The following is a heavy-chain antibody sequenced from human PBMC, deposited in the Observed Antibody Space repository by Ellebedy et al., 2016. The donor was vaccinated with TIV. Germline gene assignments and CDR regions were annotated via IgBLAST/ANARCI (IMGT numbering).Heavy chain of an antibody. J-gene: IGHJ4*02. CDR3: ARGALRTPQSDY. CDR2: ISPADSHL. D-gene: IGHD2-15*01. V-gene: IGHV5-51*01. Sequence: QVSCKGFGYSFTNYWIVWVRQMPGKGLEWMGVISPADSHLRSSPSFQGQVTIPADKSISTAYLQWSSLKASDTAMYYCARGALRTPQSDYWGQGTLVTVSS. CDR1: GYSFTNYW.